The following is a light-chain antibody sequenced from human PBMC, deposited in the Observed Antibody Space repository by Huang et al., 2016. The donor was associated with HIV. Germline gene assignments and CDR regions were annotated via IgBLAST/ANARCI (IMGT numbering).Light chain of an antibody. CDR2: AAS. J-gene: IGKJ5*01. CDR1: QDIANS. Sequence: QLTQSPSSLSMSVGDRVIITCQVSQDIANSLAWYQHKPGRAPKLLISAASTLQSGGPSRFSGGSAGTYFTLIITNLQPDDFASYYCQQLHSYPITFGQGTRL. V-gene: IGKV1-9*01. CDR3: QQLHSYPIT.